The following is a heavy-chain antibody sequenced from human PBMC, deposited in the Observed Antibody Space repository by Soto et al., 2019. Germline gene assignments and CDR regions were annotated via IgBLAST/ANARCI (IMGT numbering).Heavy chain of an antibody. D-gene: IGHD2-15*01. CDR2: IIPIFGTA. J-gene: IGHJ4*02. CDR3: ARDFATHCSGSTCYPYAY. Sequence: SVKVSCKASGGTFSSYAISWVRQAPGQGLEWMGGIIPIFGTANYAQKFQGRVTTTADKSTSTAYMELSSLRTEDTAVYYCARDFATHCSGSTCYPYAYWGQGALVTVSS. V-gene: IGHV1-69*06. CDR1: GGTFSSYA.